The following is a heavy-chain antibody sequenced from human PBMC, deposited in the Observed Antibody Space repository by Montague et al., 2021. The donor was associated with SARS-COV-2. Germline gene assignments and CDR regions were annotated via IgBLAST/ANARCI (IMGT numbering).Heavy chain of an antibody. Sequence: SETLSLTCAVYGGSFSGYGWSWIRQPPGKGLEWIGEINHSGSTNYNPSLKSRVTISVDTSKNQFSLKLSSVTAADTAVYYCARVRYYGSGTSLGMDVWGQGTTVTVSS. CDR2: INHSGST. D-gene: IGHD3-10*01. CDR1: GGSFSGYG. CDR3: ARVRYYGSGTSLGMDV. J-gene: IGHJ6*02. V-gene: IGHV4-34*01.